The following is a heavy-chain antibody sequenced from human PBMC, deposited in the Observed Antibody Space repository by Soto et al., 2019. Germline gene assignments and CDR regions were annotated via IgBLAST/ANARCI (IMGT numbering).Heavy chain of an antibody. CDR1: GGSISSGGYS. V-gene: IGHV4-30-2*01. D-gene: IGHD2-2*01. J-gene: IGHJ4*02. CDR2: IYHSGST. CDR3: ARVGCSSTSCSGVDY. Sequence: SETLSLTCAVSGGSISSGGYSWSWTRQPPGKGLEWIGYIYHSGSTYYNPSLKSRVTISVDRSKNQFSLKLSSVTAADTAVYYCARVGCSSTSCSGVDYWGQGTLVTVSS.